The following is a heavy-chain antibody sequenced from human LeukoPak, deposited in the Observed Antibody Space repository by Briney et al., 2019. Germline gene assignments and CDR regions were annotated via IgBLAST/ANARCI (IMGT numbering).Heavy chain of an antibody. D-gene: IGHD6-19*01. Sequence: GGSLRLSCVASGFTFSSYAMTWVRQAPGKGLEWVSAISGSGGSTYYADSVKGRFTISRDNSKNTLYLQMNSLRAEDTALYYCAKIPISSGWCSGYFQHWARAPWSPSPQ. V-gene: IGHV3-23*01. J-gene: IGHJ1*01. CDR2: ISGSGGST. CDR3: AKIPISSGWCSGYFQH. CDR1: GFTFSSYA.